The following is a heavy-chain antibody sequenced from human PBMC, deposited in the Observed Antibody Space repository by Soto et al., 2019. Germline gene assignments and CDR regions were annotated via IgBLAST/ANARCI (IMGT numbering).Heavy chain of an antibody. CDR2: IWNDGIRK. Sequence: LRLSCPEREFAVSRKGMHWGGRGPGKGLGWVALIWNDGIRKVYVDSVKGRFTISRDNSKNTLDLQMNNLRDEDTAVYYCARDDANDATALDYWGQGPLVTVSS. D-gene: IGHD2-2*01. CDR3: ARDDANDATALDY. V-gene: IGHV3-33*01. J-gene: IGHJ4*02. CDR1: EFAVSRKG.